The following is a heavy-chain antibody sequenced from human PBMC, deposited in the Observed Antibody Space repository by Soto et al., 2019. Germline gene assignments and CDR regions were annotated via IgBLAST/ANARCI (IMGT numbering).Heavy chain of an antibody. D-gene: IGHD2-15*01. CDR1: GFFFRSYS. J-gene: IGHJ5*02. Sequence: EGYLRLPCAASGFFFRSYSMNWVRQPPGKGLEWVSSISSSASHINYADSVKGRFTISRDNAKKSLYLQMNSLRAEDSAVYYFAGRDTGYCNGVTCHGFVPWAEGT. CDR2: ISSSASHI. CDR3: AGRDTGYCNGVTCHGFVP. V-gene: IGHV3-21*01.